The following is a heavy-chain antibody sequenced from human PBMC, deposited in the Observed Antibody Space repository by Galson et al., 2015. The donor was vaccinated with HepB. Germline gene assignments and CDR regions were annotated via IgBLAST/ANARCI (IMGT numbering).Heavy chain of an antibody. D-gene: IGHD6-13*01. Sequence: CAASGFIFSRPGFHWVRQAPGKGLEWVALIWADGTKQLYGDSVKGRFTISRDNAKNTVYLQMNSLRADDTAVYYCAREAAIAAPAAFDNWGQGALVTVSS. CDR2: IWADGTKQ. V-gene: IGHV3-33*01. CDR3: AREAAIAAPAAFDN. J-gene: IGHJ4*02. CDR1: GFIFSRPG.